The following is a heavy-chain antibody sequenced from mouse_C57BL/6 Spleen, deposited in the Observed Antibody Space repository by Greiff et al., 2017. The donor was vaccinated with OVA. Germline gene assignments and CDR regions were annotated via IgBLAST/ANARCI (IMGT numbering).Heavy chain of an antibody. Sequence: VQLQESGAELVRPGASVTLSCKASGYTFTDYEMHWVKQTPVHGLEWIGAIDPETGGTAYNQKFKGKAILTADKSSSTAYMELRSLTSEDSAVYYCRDYGSSWAFAYWGQGTLVTISA. J-gene: IGHJ3*01. CDR2: IDPETGGT. V-gene: IGHV1-15*01. CDR1: GYTFTDYE. CDR3: RDYGSSWAFAY. D-gene: IGHD1-1*01.